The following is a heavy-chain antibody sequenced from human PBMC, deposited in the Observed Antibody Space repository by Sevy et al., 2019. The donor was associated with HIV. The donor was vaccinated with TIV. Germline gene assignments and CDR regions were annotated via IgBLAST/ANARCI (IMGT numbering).Heavy chain of an antibody. Sequence: GGSLRLSCAASGFTFSSYWMSWVRQAPGKGLEWVSNIKQDGSEKYYVDSVKGRFTISRDNDEKSLYLQMNSLRAEDKGVYYGARDALFARDTWSYYYMDVWGKGTTVTVSS. V-gene: IGHV3-7*01. J-gene: IGHJ6*03. CDR1: GFTFSSYW. D-gene: IGHD2-8*02. CDR2: IKQDGSEK. CDR3: ARDALFARDTWSYYYMDV.